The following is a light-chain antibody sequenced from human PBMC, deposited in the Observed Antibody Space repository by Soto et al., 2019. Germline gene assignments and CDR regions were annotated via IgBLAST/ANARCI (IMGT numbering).Light chain of an antibody. CDR1: QGISSY. CDR2: AAS. Sequence: DNQLTQSPSFLSASVGDRVTITCRASQGISSYLAWYQQKPGKAPKLLIYAASTLQSGVPSRFSGSGSGTEFTLTISSLQPEDFATYYCQQLNSYPSITFGQGTRLEIK. J-gene: IGKJ5*01. CDR3: QQLNSYPSIT. V-gene: IGKV1-9*01.